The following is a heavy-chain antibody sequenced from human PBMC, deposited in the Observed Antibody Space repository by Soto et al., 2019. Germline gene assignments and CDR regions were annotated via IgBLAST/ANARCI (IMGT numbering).Heavy chain of an antibody. CDR3: AREWLGKFDY. CDR2: IYYSGST. CDR1: GGSISSYY. D-gene: IGHD3-10*01. V-gene: IGHV4-59*01. J-gene: IGHJ4*02. Sequence: SETLSLTCTVSGGSISSYYWSWIRQPPGKGLEWIGYIYYSGSTNYNPSLKSRVTISVDTSKNQFSLKLSSVTAADTAVYYCAREWLGKFDYWGQGTLVTVSS.